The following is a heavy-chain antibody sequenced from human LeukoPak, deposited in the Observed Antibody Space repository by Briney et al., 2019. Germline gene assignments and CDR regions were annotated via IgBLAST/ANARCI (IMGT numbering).Heavy chain of an antibody. CDR3: ARDLYSSRTNDAFVI. Sequence: SETLSLTCTVSGYSISSGHYWGWIRQPPGKGLEWIGSMYHSGSTYYNPPLKSRVTISEDTSKNQFSLKLRSVTAADTAVYYCARDLYSSRTNDAFVIWGQGTMVTVSS. J-gene: IGHJ3*02. D-gene: IGHD6-13*01. CDR1: GYSISSGHY. V-gene: IGHV4-38-2*02. CDR2: MYHSGST.